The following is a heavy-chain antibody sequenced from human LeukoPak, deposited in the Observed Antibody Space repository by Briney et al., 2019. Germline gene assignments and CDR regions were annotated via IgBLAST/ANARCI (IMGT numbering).Heavy chain of an antibody. CDR2: FDPEDGET. V-gene: IGHV1-24*01. D-gene: IGHD3-10*01. Sequence: ASVKVSCKVSGYTLIELSMHWVRQAPGKGLEWMGGFDPEDGETIYAQKFQGRVTMTEDTSTDTAYMELSSLRSEDTAVYYCATDSGKITMVRGVIIREYYFDYWGQGTLVTVSS. CDR1: GYTLIELS. CDR3: ATDSGKITMVRGVIIREYYFDY. J-gene: IGHJ4*02.